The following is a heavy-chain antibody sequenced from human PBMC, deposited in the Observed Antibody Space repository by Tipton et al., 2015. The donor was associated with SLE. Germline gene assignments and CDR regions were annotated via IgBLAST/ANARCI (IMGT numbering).Heavy chain of an antibody. CDR1: DGSISSYY. D-gene: IGHD6-19*01. Sequence: TLSLTCTVSDGSISSYYWSWIRQPPGKGLEWIGYIYYSGSTNYNPSLKSRVTISVDTSKNQFSLKLSSVTAADTAVYYCARGRSSGWYAVFDYWGQGTLVTVSS. J-gene: IGHJ4*02. CDR3: ARGRSSGWYAVFDY. CDR2: IYYSGST. V-gene: IGHV4-59*12.